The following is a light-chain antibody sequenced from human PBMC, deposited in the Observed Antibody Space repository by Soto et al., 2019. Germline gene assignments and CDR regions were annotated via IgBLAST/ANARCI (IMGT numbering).Light chain of an antibody. J-gene: IGLJ3*02. Sequence: QAVVTQEPSFSVSPGGIVTLTCGLSSASVSTSYYPSWYQQTPGQAPRTLIYSTNTRSSGVPDRFSGSILGNKAALTITGAQADDESVYYCVLYMGSGTWVFGGGTKLTVL. CDR1: SASVSTSYY. V-gene: IGLV8-61*01. CDR2: STN. CDR3: VLYMGSGTWV.